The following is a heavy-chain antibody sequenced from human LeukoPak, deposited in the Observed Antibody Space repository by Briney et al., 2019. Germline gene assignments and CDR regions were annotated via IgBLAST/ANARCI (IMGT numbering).Heavy chain of an antibody. Sequence: HPGEALRLSCAAHKFTFSCYGMHWVRQAPGKGLEWVAVIWYDGSHDYDADSVKGRFTITRENYKDPMYLRTDSPGAEDTDVYYCVRSGTNYAPDYWGQGTQVTVSS. CDR3: VRSGTNYAPDY. D-gene: IGHD4/OR15-4a*01. V-gene: IGHV3-33*03. J-gene: IGHJ4*02. CDR1: KFTFSCYG. CDR2: IWYDGSHD.